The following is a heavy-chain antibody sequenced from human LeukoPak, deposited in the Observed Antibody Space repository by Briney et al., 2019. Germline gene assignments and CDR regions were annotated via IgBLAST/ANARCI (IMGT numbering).Heavy chain of an antibody. J-gene: IGHJ3*02. CDR3: AKGYYGSGSHGLVAFDI. Sequence: GASLRLSCAASGFTVSSNYMSWVRQAPGKGLEWVSLISGSGVTTYYADSVKGRFTISRDNSKNTLYLQMNTLRAEDTAVYYCAKGYYGSGSHGLVAFDIWGRGTMVTVSS. D-gene: IGHD3-10*01. V-gene: IGHV3-23*01. CDR1: GFTVSSNY. CDR2: ISGSGVTT.